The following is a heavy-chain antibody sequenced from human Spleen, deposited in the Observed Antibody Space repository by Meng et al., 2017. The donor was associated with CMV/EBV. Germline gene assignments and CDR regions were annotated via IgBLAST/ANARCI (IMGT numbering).Heavy chain of an antibody. V-gene: IGHV1-18*01. Sequence: QVEVVKSGGKGKKPGASVKVSCKGSGYIFNNYGVSWVRQAPGQGPEWMGWISAYNGNTNYAQNFQGRFTMTTDTSTSTAYMELRSLRSDDTAVYYCARDLPGGTKGTWLDLWGQGTLVTVSS. CDR1: GYIFNNYG. CDR3: ARDLPGGTKGTWLDL. J-gene: IGHJ5*02. CDR2: ISAYNGNT. D-gene: IGHD1-14*01.